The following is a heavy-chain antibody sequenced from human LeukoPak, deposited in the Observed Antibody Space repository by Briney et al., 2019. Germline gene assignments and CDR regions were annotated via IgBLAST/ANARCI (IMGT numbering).Heavy chain of an antibody. CDR2: IYYSGST. CDR1: GGSISSGDYY. D-gene: IGHD3-22*01. V-gene: IGHV4-30-4*01. J-gene: IGHJ5*02. Sequence: PSETLSLTCTVSGGSISSGDYYWSWIRQPPGKGLEWIGYIYYSGSTYYNPSLKSRVTISVDTSKNQFSLKLSSVTAADTAVYYCARDGYYCDSSGYRNWFDPWGQGTLVTVSS. CDR3: ARDGYYCDSSGYRNWFDP.